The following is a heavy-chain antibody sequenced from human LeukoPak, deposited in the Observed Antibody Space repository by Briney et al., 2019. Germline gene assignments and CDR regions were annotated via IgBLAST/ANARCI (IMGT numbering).Heavy chain of an antibody. D-gene: IGHD6-13*01. CDR1: GFTFSSYV. V-gene: IGHV3-23*01. CDR2: ISGSGSST. J-gene: IGHJ6*02. CDR3: AKDTSSWYGYYGMDV. Sequence: GGSLRLCCAASGFTFSSYVMSWVRQAAGKGLEWVSGISGSGSSTYYADSVKGRFTISGDNSKNMLYLQMNSLRAEDTAAYYCAKDTSSWYGYYGMDVWGQGTTVTVSS.